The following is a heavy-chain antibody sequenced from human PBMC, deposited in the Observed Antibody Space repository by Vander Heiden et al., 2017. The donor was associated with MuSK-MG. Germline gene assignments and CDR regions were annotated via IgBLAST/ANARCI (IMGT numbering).Heavy chain of an antibody. V-gene: IGHV4-61*01. CDR2: IYYSGST. CDR1: GGSVSSGSYY. J-gene: IGHJ4*02. Sequence: QVQLQESGPGLVKPSETLSLTCTVSGGSVSSGSYYWSWIRQPPGKGLEWIGYIYYSGSTNYNSALKSRVTISVDTSKNQFSLKLSSVTAADTAVYYCAISMNWGEMSYYWGQGTLVTVSS. CDR3: AISMNWGEMSYY. D-gene: IGHD7-27*01.